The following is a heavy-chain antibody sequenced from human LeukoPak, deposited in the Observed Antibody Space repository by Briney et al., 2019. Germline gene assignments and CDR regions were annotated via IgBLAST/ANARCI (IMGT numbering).Heavy chain of an antibody. V-gene: IGHV3-23*01. CDR3: AKKYYYDSSGYYAPFDY. CDR2: ISGSGGST. CDR1: GFTFSSFS. D-gene: IGHD3-22*01. Sequence: PGGSLRLSCAASGFTFSSFSMNWVRQAPGKGLEWVSAISGSGGSTYYADSVKGRFTISRDNSKNTLYLQMNSLRAEDTAVYYCAKKYYYDSSGYYAPFDYWGQGTLVTVSS. J-gene: IGHJ4*02.